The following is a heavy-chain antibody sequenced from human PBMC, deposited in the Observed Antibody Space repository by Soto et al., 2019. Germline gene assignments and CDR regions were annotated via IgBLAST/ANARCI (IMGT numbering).Heavy chain of an antibody. V-gene: IGHV5-10-1*01. Sequence: PGESLKISCKGSGYSFTSYWISWVRQMPGKGLEWMGRIDPSDSYTNYSPSFQGHVTISADKSISTAYLQWSSLKASDTAMYYCARDEYSSSSTPGYYYYGMDVWGQGTTVTVSS. CDR3: ARDEYSSSSTPGYYYYGMDV. D-gene: IGHD6-6*01. CDR2: IDPSDSYT. CDR1: GYSFTSYW. J-gene: IGHJ6*02.